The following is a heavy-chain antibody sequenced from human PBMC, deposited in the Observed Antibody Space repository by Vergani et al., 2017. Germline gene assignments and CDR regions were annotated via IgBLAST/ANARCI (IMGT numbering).Heavy chain of an antibody. CDR2: MTGSSVTT. Sequence: EVQLVESGGGLVQPGGSLRLSCAASGFTFGSYAMSWVRQAPGKGLEWVSTMTGSSVTTYYADSVKGRFSISRDNSKNTLYLQMSSLRTEDTAIYYCAKDPAANTAMVDIDCWGQGTLVTVSS. CDR3: AKDPAANTAMVDIDC. V-gene: IGHV3-23*04. D-gene: IGHD5-18*01. CDR1: GFTFGSYA. J-gene: IGHJ4*02.